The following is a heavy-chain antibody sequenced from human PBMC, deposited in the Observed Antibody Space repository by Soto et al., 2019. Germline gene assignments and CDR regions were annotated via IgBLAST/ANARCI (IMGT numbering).Heavy chain of an antibody. CDR1: GFTCANAW. CDR3: AKEEWDDFDI. V-gene: IGHV3-15*01. CDR2: IKIRTDGGTT. D-gene: IGHD3-3*01. J-gene: IGHJ3*02. Sequence: PGGSLRLSCAGSGFTCANAWMSWVRQAPGKGLEVVGRIKIRTDGGTTDVAALVEGRFSISRDDSKKMVFLKMDSLKTEDTEVYYCAKEEWDDFDIWGQGTMVTVSS.